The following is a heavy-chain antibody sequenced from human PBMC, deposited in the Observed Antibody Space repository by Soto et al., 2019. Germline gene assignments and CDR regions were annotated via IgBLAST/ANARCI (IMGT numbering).Heavy chain of an antibody. CDR1: GGSFSSRSYY. V-gene: IGHV4-39*01. D-gene: IGHD3-22*01. J-gene: IGHJ4*02. Sequence: PSETLSLTCTVSGGSFSSRSYYWGWIRQPPGKGLEWIGSIDYSGSTNYNSSLKSRVTISVDTSKNQFSLKLSSVTAADTAVYYCARHDSSSYFAVWDYWGQGTLVTVSS. CDR2: IDYSGST. CDR3: ARHDSSSYFAVWDY.